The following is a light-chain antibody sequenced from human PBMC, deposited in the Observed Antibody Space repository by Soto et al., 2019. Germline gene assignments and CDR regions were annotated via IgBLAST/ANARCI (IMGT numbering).Light chain of an antibody. V-gene: IGKV1-5*01. J-gene: IGKJ2*01. Sequence: DIRMTQSPSTLSAVVGDRVTITCRASESVSSSVAWYQQKPGKAPKLLIYDASTVESGVPSRFSGSGFGTEFTLTIISLQPDDFGTYYCQQYESFSPYTFGRGTRLEIK. CDR2: DAS. CDR1: ESVSSS. CDR3: QQYESFSPYT.